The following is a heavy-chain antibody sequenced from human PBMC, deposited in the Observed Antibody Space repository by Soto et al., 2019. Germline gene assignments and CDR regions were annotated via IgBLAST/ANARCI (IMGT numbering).Heavy chain of an antibody. D-gene: IGHD3-22*01. V-gene: IGHV1-2*04. CDR3: ARVVNYYDSSGYFDY. J-gene: IGHJ4*02. CDR2: INPNGGGT. CDR1: GYTFTGYY. Sequence: ASVKVSCKASGYTFTGYYMHWVRQAPGQGLEWMGWINPNGGGTNYAQKFQGWVTMTRDTSISTAYMELSRLRSDDTAVYYCARVVNYYDSSGYFDYWSQGTLVTVSS.